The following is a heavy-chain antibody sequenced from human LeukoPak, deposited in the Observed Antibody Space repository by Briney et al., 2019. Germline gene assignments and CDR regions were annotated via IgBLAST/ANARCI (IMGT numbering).Heavy chain of an antibody. J-gene: IGHJ4*02. CDR1: GGSISSGGYY. Sequence: SQTLSLTCTVSGGSISSGGYYWSWIRQHPGKGLEWIGYIYYSGSTYYNPSLRSRVTISVDTSKNQFSLKLSSVTAADTAVYYCARHRTGGPLLFDYWGQGTLVTVSS. V-gene: IGHV4-31*03. CDR2: IYYSGST. CDR3: ARHRTGGPLLFDY. D-gene: IGHD7-27*01.